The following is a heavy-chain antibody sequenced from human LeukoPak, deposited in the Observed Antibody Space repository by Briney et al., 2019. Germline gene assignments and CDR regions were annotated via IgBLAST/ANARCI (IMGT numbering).Heavy chain of an antibody. V-gene: IGHV3-30-3*01. J-gene: IGHJ6*02. CDR1: GFTFSSYA. Sequence: GGSLRLSCAASGFTFSSYAMHWVRQAPGKGLEWVAVISYDGSNKYYADSVKGRFTISRDNSKNTLYLQMNSLRAEDTAVYYCAREEYSSGWYSSLVYYYYYYGMEVWGQGTTVTVSS. CDR3: AREEYSSGWYSSLVYYYYYYGMEV. D-gene: IGHD6-19*01. CDR2: ISYDGSNK.